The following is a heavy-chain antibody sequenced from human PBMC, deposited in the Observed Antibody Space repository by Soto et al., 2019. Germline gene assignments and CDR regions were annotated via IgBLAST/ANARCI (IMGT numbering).Heavy chain of an antibody. CDR2: INHSGST. J-gene: IGHJ4*02. CDR3: ARLTRIAVAGTPFDY. V-gene: IGHV4-34*01. CDR1: GGSFSGYY. Sequence: QVQLQQWGAGLLKPSETLSLTFAVYGGSFSGYYWSWIRQHPGKGLEWIGEINHSGSTNDHPSLKSRVTISVDTSMNQFSLQLSSVTAADTAVYYCARLTRIAVAGTPFDYCGQGTLVTVSS. D-gene: IGHD6-19*01.